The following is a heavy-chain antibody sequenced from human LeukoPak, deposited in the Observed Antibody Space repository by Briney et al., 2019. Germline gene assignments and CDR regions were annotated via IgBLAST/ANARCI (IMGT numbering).Heavy chain of an antibody. CDR3: ASNYYCSGSLDY. Sequence: SETLSLTCTVSGGSISSYYWSWIRQPPGKGLEWIGYIYYSGSTNYNPSLKSRVTISVDTSKNQFSLKLSSVTAADTAVYYCASNYYCSGSLDYWGQGNLVTVSS. J-gene: IGHJ4*02. CDR2: IYYSGST. CDR1: GGSISSYY. V-gene: IGHV4-59*08. D-gene: IGHD3-10*01.